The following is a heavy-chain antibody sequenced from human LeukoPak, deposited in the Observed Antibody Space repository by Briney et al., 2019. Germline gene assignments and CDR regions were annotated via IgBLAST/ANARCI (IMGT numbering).Heavy chain of an antibody. J-gene: IGHJ4*02. CDR2: IFHSGST. CDR3: ARAMSIAARLQTIFDY. Sequence: SETLSLTCTVSGGSITSSSYYWVWIRQPPGKGLEWIGSIFHSGSTYYNASLKSRVTISVDTSRNQFSLNLTSVTAADTAVYYCARAMSIAARLQTIFDYWGQGTLVTVSS. V-gene: IGHV4-39*01. CDR1: GGSITSSSYY. D-gene: IGHD6-6*01.